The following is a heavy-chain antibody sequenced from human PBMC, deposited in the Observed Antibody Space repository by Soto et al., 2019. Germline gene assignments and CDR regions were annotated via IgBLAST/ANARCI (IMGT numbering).Heavy chain of an antibody. V-gene: IGHV1-3*01. J-gene: IGHJ6*03. D-gene: IGHD3-3*01. Sequence: ASVIVSCKASGYTFTSYAMHWVRQAPGQRLEWMGWINAGNGNTKYSQKFQGRVTITRDTSASTAYMELSSLRSEDTAVYYCARDRYDFWSGYYFYYYMDVWGKGTTVTVSS. CDR3: ARDRYDFWSGYYFYYYMDV. CDR1: GYTFTSYA. CDR2: INAGNGNT.